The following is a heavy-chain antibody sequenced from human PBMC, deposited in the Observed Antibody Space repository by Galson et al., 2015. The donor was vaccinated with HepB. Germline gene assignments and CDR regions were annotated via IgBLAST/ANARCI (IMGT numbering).Heavy chain of an antibody. D-gene: IGHD3-3*01. Sequence: SVKVSCKASGYTFTSYDINWVRQAPGQGLEWMGWMNPNSGNTGYAQKFQGRVTMTRNTSISTAYMELSSLRSDDTAVYYCAREGNYDCWNPYYVDVWGQG. V-gene: IGHV1-8*01. CDR3: AREGNYDCWNPYYVDV. CDR1: GYTFTSYD. CDR2: MNPNSGNT. J-gene: IGHJ6*02.